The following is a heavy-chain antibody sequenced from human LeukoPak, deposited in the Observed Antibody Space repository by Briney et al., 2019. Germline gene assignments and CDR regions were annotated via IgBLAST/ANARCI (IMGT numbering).Heavy chain of an antibody. CDR3: VRIYRGPDY. D-gene: IGHD3-10*01. CDR1: GYTFTGYY. V-gene: IGHV1-2*02. Sequence: ASVKVSCKASGYTFTGYYIHWVRQAPGQGLEWMGWINPNNDDTNYAEKFQGRVTMTTDTSISTVYMELTRLRSDDTAMYYCVRIYRGPDYWGQGTLVTVSS. CDR2: INPNNDDT. J-gene: IGHJ4*02.